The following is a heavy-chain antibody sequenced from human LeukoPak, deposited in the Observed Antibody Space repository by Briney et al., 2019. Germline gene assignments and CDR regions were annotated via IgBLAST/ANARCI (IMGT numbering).Heavy chain of an antibody. V-gene: IGHV3-66*01. Sequence: QPGRSLRLSCAASGFTFSSYAMHWVRQAPGKGLEWVSVIYSGGSTYYADSVKGRFTISRDNSKNTLYLQMNSLRAEDTAVYYCARGLKVVVITWGQGTLVTVSS. CDR2: IYSGGST. J-gene: IGHJ4*02. CDR1: GFTFSSYA. D-gene: IGHD3-22*01. CDR3: ARGLKVVVIT.